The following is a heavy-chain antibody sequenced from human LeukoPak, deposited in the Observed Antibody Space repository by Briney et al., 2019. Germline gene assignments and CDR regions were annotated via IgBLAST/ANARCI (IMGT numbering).Heavy chain of an antibody. V-gene: IGHV3-23*01. J-gene: IGHJ4*02. CDR3: AKVYLIAPYYFDY. Sequence: TGGPLRLSCVGSGFTFSNYAMSWVRQAPGKGLEWVSTISGSGDGTYYADSVKGRFTMSRDSSKNMLYLQMNSLSAADTAVYYCAKVYLIAPYYFDYWGQGTLVTVSS. CDR1: GFTFSNYA. CDR2: ISGSGDGT.